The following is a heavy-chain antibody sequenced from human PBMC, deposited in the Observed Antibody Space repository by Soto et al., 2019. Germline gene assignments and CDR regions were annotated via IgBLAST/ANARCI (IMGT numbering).Heavy chain of an antibody. J-gene: IGHJ4*02. CDR2: IWFDGSNK. Sequence: ESGGGVVQPGRSLRLSCAASGFTFSSYGMHWVRQAPGKGLEWVAVIWFDGSNKFYADSVKGRFTISRDNSKNTVYLQMNSLRDEDSAAYYCATTGPYWGQGTLVTVSS. CDR1: GFTFSSYG. V-gene: IGHV3-33*01. CDR3: ATTGPY.